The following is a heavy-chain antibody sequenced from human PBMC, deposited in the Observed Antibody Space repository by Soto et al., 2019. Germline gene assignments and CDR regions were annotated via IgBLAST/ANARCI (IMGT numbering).Heavy chain of an antibody. CDR3: ARLEPKYYYGMDV. J-gene: IGHJ6*02. Sequence: GGSLRLSCAASGVTFSSYGVHWVRKAPGKGLVWVSRINSDGSSTSYADSVKGRFTISRDNAKNTLYLQMNSLRAEDTAVYYCARLEPKYYYGMDVWGQGTTVTVSS. D-gene: IGHD1-1*01. CDR2: INSDGSST. CDR1: GVTFSSYG. V-gene: IGHV3-74*01.